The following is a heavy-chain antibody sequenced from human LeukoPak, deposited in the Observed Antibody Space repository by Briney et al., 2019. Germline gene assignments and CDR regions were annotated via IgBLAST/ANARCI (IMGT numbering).Heavy chain of an antibody. CDR1: GGSFSGYY. CDR2: INHSGST. CDR3: ARVDRLGTVLGVILYYFDY. V-gene: IGHV4-34*01. J-gene: IGHJ4*02. Sequence: SETLSLTCAVYGGSFSGYYWSWIRQPPGKGLEWIGEINHSGSTNYNPSLKSRVTISVDTSKNQFSLKLSSVTAADTAVYYCARVDRLGTVLGVILYYFDYSGQGTLVTVFS. D-gene: IGHD3-10*01.